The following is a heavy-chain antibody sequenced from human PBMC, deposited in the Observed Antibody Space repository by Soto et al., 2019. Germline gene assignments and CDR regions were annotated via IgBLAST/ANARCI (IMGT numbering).Heavy chain of an antibody. D-gene: IGHD2-2*01. CDR1: GGNVMYSNL. V-gene: IGHV4-4*02. CDR3: ASVYSSSKNYGMDV. J-gene: IGHJ6*02. CDR2: IYHSGNT. Sequence: SETMSLTCAVSGGNVMYSNLWSWVRQPPGKGLEWIGEIYHSGNTNYNPSLKSRVTISVDKSKNQFSLKVTSATAADTAVYYCASVYSSSKNYGMDVWGQGTTVTVSS.